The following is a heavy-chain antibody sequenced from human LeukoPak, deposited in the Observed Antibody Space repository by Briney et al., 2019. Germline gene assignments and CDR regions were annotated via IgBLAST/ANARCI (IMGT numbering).Heavy chain of an antibody. CDR1: GFTFSSYG. J-gene: IGHJ6*03. Sequence: GGTLRLSCAASGFTFSSYGMSWVRQAPGKGLEWVSVISGSGGSTYYADSVKGRFTISRDNSKNTLYLQMNSLRAEDTAVYYCAKFPGGYHYMDVWGKGTTVTVSS. CDR3: AKFPGGYHYMDV. D-gene: IGHD2-15*01. V-gene: IGHV3-23*01. CDR2: ISGSGGST.